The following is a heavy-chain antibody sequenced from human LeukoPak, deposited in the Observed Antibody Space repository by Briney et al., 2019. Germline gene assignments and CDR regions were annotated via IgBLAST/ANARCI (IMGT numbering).Heavy chain of an antibody. CDR1: GFISSDHY. D-gene: IGHD3-22*01. CDR2: ISTSGRAR. V-gene: IGHV3-11*01. CDR3: ARFAAYLRDDSSGFFDY. J-gene: IGHJ4*02. Sequence: GGSLRLSCAASGFISSDHYMSWIRQAPGKGLEWVSYISTSGRARYYADSVKGRLTISRDNAKNSLYLEMSSLRAEDTAVYYCARFAAYLRDDSSGFFDYWGQGTLVTVSS.